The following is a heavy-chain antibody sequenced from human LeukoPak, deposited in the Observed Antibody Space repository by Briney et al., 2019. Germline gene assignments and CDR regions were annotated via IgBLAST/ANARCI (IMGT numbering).Heavy chain of an antibody. J-gene: IGHJ5*02. CDR1: GYTFTGYY. CDR3: ARGGDSSGYSIDP. CDR2: INPNSGGT. Sequence: ASVKGSCKASGYTFTGYYMHWVRQAPGQGLEWMGWINPNSGGTNYAQKFQGRVTMTRDTSISTAYMELSRLRSDDTAVYYCARGGDSSGYSIDPWGQGTLVTVSS. V-gene: IGHV1-2*02. D-gene: IGHD3-22*01.